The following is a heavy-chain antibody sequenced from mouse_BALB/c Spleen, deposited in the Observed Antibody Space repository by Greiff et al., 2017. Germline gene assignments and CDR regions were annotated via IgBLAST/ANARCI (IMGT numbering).Heavy chain of an antibody. D-gene: IGHD2-4*01. J-gene: IGHJ3*01. Sequence: VQLQQSGTVLARPGASVKMSCKASGYTFTSYWMHWVKQRPGQGLEWIGAIYPGNSDTSYNQKFKGKAKLTAVTSTSTAYMELSSLTNEDSAVYYCTRSTMITPWFAYWGQGTLVTVSA. CDR2: IYPGNSDT. V-gene: IGHV1-5*01. CDR1: GYTFTSYW. CDR3: TRSTMITPWFAY.